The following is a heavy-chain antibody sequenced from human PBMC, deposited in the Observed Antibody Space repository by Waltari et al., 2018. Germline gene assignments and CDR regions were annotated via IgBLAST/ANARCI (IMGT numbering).Heavy chain of an antibody. Sequence: EVQLVESGGGLVQPGGSLRLSCAASGFTFSSYCMHWVRQAPGKGLVWVSNIKGDGSTTSYADSVKGRFTISRDNAKNTLYLQMNSLRVEDTAVYYCVRFSGGYWGQGALVTVSS. J-gene: IGHJ4*02. CDR3: VRFSGGY. D-gene: IGHD1-26*01. CDR1: GFTFSSYC. V-gene: IGHV3-74*01. CDR2: IKGDGSTT.